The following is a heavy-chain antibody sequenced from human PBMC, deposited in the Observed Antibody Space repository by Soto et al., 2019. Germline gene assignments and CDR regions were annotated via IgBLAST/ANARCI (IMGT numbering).Heavy chain of an antibody. D-gene: IGHD2-15*01. Sequence: LRLSCAASGFTFSDYPMNWVRQAPGEGLEWVSSIRTISSAIYFADSVRGRFTISRDNARNSLYLQMTSLRDEDTAVYYCARETPSFDSWGQGTLVTVSS. CDR3: ARETPSFDS. V-gene: IGHV3-48*02. CDR2: IRTISSAI. CDR1: GFTFSDYP. J-gene: IGHJ4*02.